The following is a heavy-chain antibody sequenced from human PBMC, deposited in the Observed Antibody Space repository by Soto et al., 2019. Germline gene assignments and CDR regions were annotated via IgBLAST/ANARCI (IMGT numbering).Heavy chain of an antibody. CDR3: AKDRYYYGSGSYYKPNWFDR. V-gene: IGHV3-23*04. Sequence: EVQLVESGGGLVQPGGSLRLSCAASGFTFSSYAMSWVRQAPGKGLEWVSAISGSGGSTYYADSVKGRFTISRDNSKNTLYLQMNSLRAEDTAVYYCAKDRYYYGSGSYYKPNWFDRWGLGTLVTVSS. CDR2: ISGSGGST. D-gene: IGHD3-10*01. J-gene: IGHJ5*02. CDR1: GFTFSSYA.